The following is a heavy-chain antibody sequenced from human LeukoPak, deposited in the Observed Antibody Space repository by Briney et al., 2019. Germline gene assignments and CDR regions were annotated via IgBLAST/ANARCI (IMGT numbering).Heavy chain of an antibody. CDR1: GFTFSTYG. D-gene: IGHD5-18*01. CDR3: AKDLSGGYHSYYFDF. V-gene: IGHV3-30*04. J-gene: IGHJ4*02. CDR2: ISSDGGNK. Sequence: PGGSLRLSCAASGFTFSTYGVHWVRQAPGKGLEWVAVISSDGGNKYYADSVRGRFTISRDNSKNGLYLQMNSLRNEDTAVYFCAKDLSGGYHSYYFDFWGQGTPVTVSS.